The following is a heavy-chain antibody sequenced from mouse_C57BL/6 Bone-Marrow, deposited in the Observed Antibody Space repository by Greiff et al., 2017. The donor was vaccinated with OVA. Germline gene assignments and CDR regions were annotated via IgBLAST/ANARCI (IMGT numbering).Heavy chain of an antibody. CDR1: GYTFTDYY. V-gene: IGHV1-19*01. J-gene: IGHJ2*01. Sequence: EVQLVESGPVLVKPGASVKMSCKASGYTFTDYYMNWVKQSHGKSLEWIGVINPYNGGTSYNQKFTGKATLTVDKSSSTAYMELNSLTSEDAAVYYSARPPYYGYDSPFFDYWGQGTTLTVSS. D-gene: IGHD2-2*01. CDR2: INPYNGGT. CDR3: ARPPYYGYDSPFFDY.